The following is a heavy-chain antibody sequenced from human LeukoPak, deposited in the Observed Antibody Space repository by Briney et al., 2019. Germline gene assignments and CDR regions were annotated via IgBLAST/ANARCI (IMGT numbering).Heavy chain of an antibody. V-gene: IGHV3-23*01. Sequence: GGSLRLSCVGSGFTFNHYMAWVRQSPGLGLEWVSAITASGDYTYYTDSVKGRFTISRDNFKNTLYLQMNNLRAEDTAIYYCVKDLPASGWYSWGQGTLVTVSS. D-gene: IGHD6-19*01. J-gene: IGHJ4*02. CDR2: ITASGDYT. CDR1: GFTFNHY. CDR3: VKDLPASGWYS.